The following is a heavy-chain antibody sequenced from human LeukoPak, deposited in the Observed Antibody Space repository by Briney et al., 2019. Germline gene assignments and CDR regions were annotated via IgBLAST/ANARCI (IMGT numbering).Heavy chain of an antibody. CDR2: ISYDGSNK. V-gene: IGHV3-30-3*01. J-gene: IGHJ6*02. CDR1: GFTFSSYA. Sequence: PGGSLRLSCAASGFTFSSYAMHWVRQAPGKGLEWVAVISYDGSNKYYADSVKGRFTISRDNSKNTLYLQMNSLRAEDTAVYYCARPPAVAGTDYYYGMDVWGQGTTVTVSS. D-gene: IGHD6-19*01. CDR3: ARPPAVAGTDYYYGMDV.